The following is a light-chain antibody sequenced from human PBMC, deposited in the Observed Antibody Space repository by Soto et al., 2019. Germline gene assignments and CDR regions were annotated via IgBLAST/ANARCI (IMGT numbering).Light chain of an antibody. V-gene: IGKV3-20*01. J-gene: IGKJ5*01. CDR1: QSVSSY. CDR2: GAS. Sequence: EIVLTQSPATLSLSPGARAPLSCRASQSVSSYLAWYQQKPGQAPRLLIYGASNRATGIPERFSGSGSGTDFTLTISSLEPEDFAVYYCQQYGTSPITFGQGTRLEIK. CDR3: QQYGTSPIT.